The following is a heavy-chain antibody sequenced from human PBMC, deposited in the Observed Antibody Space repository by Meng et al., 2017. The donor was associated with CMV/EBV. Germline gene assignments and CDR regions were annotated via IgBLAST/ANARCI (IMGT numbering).Heavy chain of an antibody. J-gene: IGHJ6*02. CDR3: AKARVPSGYDFWSGYYTGGTYSMDV. D-gene: IGHD3-3*01. Sequence: AAVKVSCKASGYTFTSHYMYWVRQAPGHGSEGMGIINPGGGSTSYAQKLQGRVTMTRDRSTSTDYMELRSLRSEDTSVYYCAKARVPSGYDFWSGYYTGGTYSMDVRGQGTTVTVSS. V-gene: IGHV1-46*01. CDR2: INPGGGST. CDR1: GYTFTSHY.